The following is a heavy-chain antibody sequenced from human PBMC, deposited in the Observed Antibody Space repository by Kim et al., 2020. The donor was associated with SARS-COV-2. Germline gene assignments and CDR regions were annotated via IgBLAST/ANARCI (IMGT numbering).Heavy chain of an antibody. Sequence: GGSLRLSCAASGFTFGDYAMHWVRQAPGKGLEWVSGISWNSGSIGYADSVKGRFTISRDNAKNSLYLQMNSLRAEDTALYYCAKMYSSSWSDAFDIWGQGTMVTVSS. CDR2: ISWNSGSI. CDR1: GFTFGDYA. V-gene: IGHV3-9*01. J-gene: IGHJ3*02. CDR3: AKMYSSSWSDAFDI. D-gene: IGHD6-13*01.